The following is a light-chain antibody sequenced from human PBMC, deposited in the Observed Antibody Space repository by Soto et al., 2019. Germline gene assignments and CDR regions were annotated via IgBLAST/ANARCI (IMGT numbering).Light chain of an antibody. V-gene: IGLV1-44*01. CDR1: SSNVGSNT. CDR3: ATWDDSLSGWV. CDR2: IND. J-gene: IGLJ3*02. Sequence: QSVLTHPPSASGTPGLSVTISCSGGSSNVGSNTVSWYQHLPGTAPKLLIYINDQRPSGVPDRFSGSKSGTSASLAITGLQSEDEAIYYCATWDDSLSGWVFGGGTKVTVL.